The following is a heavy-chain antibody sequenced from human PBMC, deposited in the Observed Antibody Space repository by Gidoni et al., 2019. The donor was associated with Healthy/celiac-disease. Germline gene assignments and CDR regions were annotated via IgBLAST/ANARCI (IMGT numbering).Heavy chain of an antibody. CDR3: ARDLEMATATFDP. V-gene: IGHV3-66*02. J-gene: IGHJ5*02. D-gene: IGHD5-18*01. CDR2: IYSGGST. Sequence: EVQLVESGGGLVQPGGSVRLSCDASGFTVSMNYMSWVSQAPGKGLEWFSVIYSGGSTYYAYSVKGRFTISRDNSKNTLYLQMNSLRAEDTAVYYCARDLEMATATFDPWGQGTLVTVSS. CDR1: GFTVSMNY.